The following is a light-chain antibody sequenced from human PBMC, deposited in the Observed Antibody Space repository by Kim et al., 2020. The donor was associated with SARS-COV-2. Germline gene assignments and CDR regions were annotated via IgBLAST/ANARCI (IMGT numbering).Light chain of an antibody. CDR1: QDISNY. J-gene: IGKJ2*01. V-gene: IGKV1-33*01. Sequence: DIQMTQSPSSLSASVGDRVTITCQASQDISNYLNWYQQKAGKAPKLLIYDASNLETGVPSRFSGSGSGTDFTFTISSLQPEDIATYYCQQYDNLPMYTFGQGTKLEI. CDR2: DAS. CDR3: QQYDNLPMYT.